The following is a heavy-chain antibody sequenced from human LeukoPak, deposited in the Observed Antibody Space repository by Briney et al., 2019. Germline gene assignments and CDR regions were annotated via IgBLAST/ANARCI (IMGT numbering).Heavy chain of an antibody. CDR1: GLTVSSSY. CDR3: ARKGDGSGSSN. CDR2: IYNDGST. D-gene: IGHD3-10*01. J-gene: IGHJ4*02. V-gene: IGHV3-53*01. Sequence: GGSLRLSCAASGLTVSSSYMSWVRQAPGKGLEWVSIIYNDGSTYYADSMKGRFTISRDNSKNTLHLQVNSLRDEDTAMYYCARKGDGSGSSNWGQGTLVTVSS.